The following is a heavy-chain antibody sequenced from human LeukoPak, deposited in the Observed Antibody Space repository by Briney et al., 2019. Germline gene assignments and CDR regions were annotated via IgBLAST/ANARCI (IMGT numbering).Heavy chain of an antibody. CDR1: DDSISGHY. CDR2: VHYNGRT. J-gene: IGHJ4*02. Sequence: SETLSLTCTVSDDSISGHYWNWIRQPPGKGLEWIGYVHYNGRTNYHPSLKSRVSISVDRSQNQFSLKLNSVTAADTARYYCARGGITVFGVQPQLDHWGQGTLVTVSS. V-gene: IGHV4-59*11. CDR3: ARGGITVFGVQPQLDH. D-gene: IGHD3-3*01.